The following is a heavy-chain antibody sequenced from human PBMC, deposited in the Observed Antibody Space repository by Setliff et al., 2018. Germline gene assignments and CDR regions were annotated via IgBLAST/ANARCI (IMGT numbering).Heavy chain of an antibody. CDR1: GYSFTNYG. D-gene: IGHD2-2*01. CDR3: ARGPPDFVVVPAAAKFDY. Sequence: ASVKVSCKTSGYSFTNYGINGVRQAPGQGLEWMGWNSVYAREFQGRVTMTIDTPTSTAYMELRSLRADDTAVYYCARGPPDFVVVPAAAKFDYWGPGTLVTVSS. CDR2: NSV. V-gene: IGHV1-18*01. J-gene: IGHJ4*02.